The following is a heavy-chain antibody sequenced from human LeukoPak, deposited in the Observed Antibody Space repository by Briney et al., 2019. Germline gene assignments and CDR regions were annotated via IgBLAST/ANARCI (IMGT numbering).Heavy chain of an antibody. CDR1: GGTFSSYA. CDR2: IIPIFGTA. CDR3: ARATDYVWGSPNH. J-gene: IGHJ5*02. D-gene: IGHD3-16*01. Sequence: SVKVSCKASGGTFSSYANSWVRQAPGQGLEWMGGIIPIFGTANYAQKFQGRVTITADESTSTACMELSSLRSEDTAVYYCARATDYVWGSPNHWGQGTLVTVSS. V-gene: IGHV1-69*13.